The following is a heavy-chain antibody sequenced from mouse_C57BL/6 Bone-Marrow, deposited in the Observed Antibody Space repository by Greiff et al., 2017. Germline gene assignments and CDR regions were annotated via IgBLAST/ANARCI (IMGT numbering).Heavy chain of an antibody. J-gene: IGHJ4*01. CDR2: INPSNGGT. D-gene: IGHD2-12*01. Sequence: QVQLQQSGTELVKPGASVKLSCKASGYTFTSYWMHWVKQRPGQGLEWIGNINPSNGGTNYNEKFKSKATLTVDKSSSTAYMQLSSLTSEDSAVYYCARGDYTYYAMDYWGQGTSVTVSS. V-gene: IGHV1-53*01. CDR1: GYTFTSYW. CDR3: ARGDYTYYAMDY.